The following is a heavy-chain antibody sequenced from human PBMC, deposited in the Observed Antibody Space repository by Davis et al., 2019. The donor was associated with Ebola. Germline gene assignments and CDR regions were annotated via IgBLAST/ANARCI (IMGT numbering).Heavy chain of an antibody. CDR1: GFTFSNAW. Sequence: GESLKISCAASGFTFSNAWMSWVRQAPGKGLEWVSAISGSGGSTYYADSVKGRFTISRDNSKNTLYLQMNSLRVEDTAVYYCAQTMVRGAIHSFWGQGTLVTASS. V-gene: IGHV3-23*01. CDR3: AQTMVRGAIHSF. J-gene: IGHJ4*02. CDR2: ISGSGGST. D-gene: IGHD3-10*01.